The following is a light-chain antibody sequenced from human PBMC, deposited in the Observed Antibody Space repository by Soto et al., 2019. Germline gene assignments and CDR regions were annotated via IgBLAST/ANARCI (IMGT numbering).Light chain of an antibody. CDR2: DAS. J-gene: IGKJ3*01. CDR3: QKCDYLPI. Sequence: DIQMTQSPSSLSASVGDRVTITCQASHDITSYLTWYQHKPGKAPQLLIYDASILEAGVPSRFSGSGSGTDFTFTISSLQPEDVATYYCQKCDYLPIFGPGTTVDFK. CDR1: HDITSY. V-gene: IGKV1-33*01.